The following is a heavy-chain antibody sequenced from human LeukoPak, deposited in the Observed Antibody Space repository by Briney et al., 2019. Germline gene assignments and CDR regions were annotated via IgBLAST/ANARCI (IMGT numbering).Heavy chain of an antibody. Sequence: RSSETLSLTCAVYGGSFSGYYWSWIRQPPGKGLEWIGEINHSGSTNYNPSLKSRVTISVDTSKNQFSLKLSSVTAADTAVYYCASRGIAARLGYYFDYWGQGTLVTVSS. CDR3: ASRGIAARLGYYFDY. J-gene: IGHJ4*02. D-gene: IGHD6-6*01. CDR2: INHSGST. CDR1: GGSFSGYY. V-gene: IGHV4-34*01.